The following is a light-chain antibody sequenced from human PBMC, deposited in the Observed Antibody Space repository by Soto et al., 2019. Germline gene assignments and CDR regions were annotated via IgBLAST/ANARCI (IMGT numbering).Light chain of an antibody. V-gene: IGKV3-15*01. J-gene: IGKJ2*01. CDR2: DAS. CDR3: QQFNNWPAT. Sequence: DIVMTQSPVTLSVSPGERATLSCRASESVRRNLAWYQQKPGQAPRLLIYDASTRATGLPDRFSGSGSGTEFTLTISSLQSEDFAVYYCQQFNNWPATFGQGTKLEI. CDR1: ESVRRN.